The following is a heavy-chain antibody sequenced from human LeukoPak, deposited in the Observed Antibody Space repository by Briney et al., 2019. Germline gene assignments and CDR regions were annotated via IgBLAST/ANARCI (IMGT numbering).Heavy chain of an antibody. V-gene: IGHV4-59*01. D-gene: IGHD1-26*01. CDR1: GGSISSYY. Sequence: SETLSLTCTVSGGSISSYYWSWIRQPPGKGLEWIGYIYYSGSTNYNPSLKSRVTISVDTSKNQFSLKLSSVTAADTAVYYCARGNSGSYSSAFYYYYYGMDVWGQGTTVTVSS. CDR2: IYYSGST. J-gene: IGHJ6*02. CDR3: ARGNSGSYSSAFYYYYYGMDV.